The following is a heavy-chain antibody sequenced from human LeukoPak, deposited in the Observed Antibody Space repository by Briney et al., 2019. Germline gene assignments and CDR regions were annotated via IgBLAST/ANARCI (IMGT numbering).Heavy chain of an antibody. V-gene: IGHV4-59*01. CDR1: GGSIGSYY. Sequence: TSETLSLTCKVSGGSIGSYYWSWIRQPPGKGLEWIGYIYYGGSTNYNPSLKSRVTISVDTSKNQFSLKLSSVTAADTAVYYCARADILTGYYDYGMDVWGQGTTVIVSS. J-gene: IGHJ6*02. CDR2: IYYGGST. D-gene: IGHD3-9*01. CDR3: ARADILTGYYDYGMDV.